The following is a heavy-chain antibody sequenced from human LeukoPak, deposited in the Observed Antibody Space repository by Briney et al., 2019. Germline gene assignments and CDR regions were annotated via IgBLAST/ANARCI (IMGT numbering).Heavy chain of an antibody. D-gene: IGHD6-13*01. J-gene: IGHJ5*02. CDR1: GYTFTGYY. CDR2: INPNSGGT. CDR3: ARGAAAGSNWFDP. V-gene: IGHV1-2*02. Sequence: GASVKVSCRASGYTFTGYYMHWVRQAPGQGLEWMGWINPNSGGTNYAQKFQGRVTMTRDTSISTAYMELSRLRSDDTAVYYCARGAAAGSNWFDPWGQGTLVTVSS.